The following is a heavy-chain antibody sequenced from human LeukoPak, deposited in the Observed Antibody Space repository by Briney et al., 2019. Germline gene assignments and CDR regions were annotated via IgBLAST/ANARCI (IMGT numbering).Heavy chain of an antibody. Sequence: SETLSLTCTVAGGSISSYYWSWIRQPAGKGLEWIGRIYTSGTTHYNPSLKSRVTMSVDTSKNQFSLKLSSVTAADTAVYYCARGPPTTYFDWEFDYWGQGTLVTVSS. CDR2: IYTSGTT. CDR3: ARGPPTTYFDWEFDY. CDR1: GGSISSYY. J-gene: IGHJ4*02. V-gene: IGHV4-4*07. D-gene: IGHD3-9*01.